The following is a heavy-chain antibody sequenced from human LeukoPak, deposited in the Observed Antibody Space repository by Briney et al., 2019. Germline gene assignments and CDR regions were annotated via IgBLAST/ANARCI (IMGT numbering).Heavy chain of an antibody. Sequence: PSQTLSLTCTVSGGSISSGSYYWSWIRQPAGKGLECIGRIYTSGSTNYNPSFKSRVTISVDTSKNQFSLKLSSVTAADTAVYYCAREGYGYSSGWYDYWGQGTLVTVSS. J-gene: IGHJ4*02. CDR2: IYTSGST. CDR3: AREGYGYSSGWYDY. V-gene: IGHV4-61*02. CDR1: GGSISSGSYY. D-gene: IGHD6-19*01.